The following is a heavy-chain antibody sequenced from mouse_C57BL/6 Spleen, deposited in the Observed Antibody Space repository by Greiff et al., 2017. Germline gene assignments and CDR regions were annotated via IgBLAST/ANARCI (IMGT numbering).Heavy chain of an antibody. J-gene: IGHJ4*01. D-gene: IGHD1-1*01. V-gene: IGHV1-7*01. CDR1: GYTFTSYW. Sequence: VQLQQSGAELAKPGASLKLSCKASGYTFTSYWMYWVNQRPGQGLEWIGYINTSSGYTNYNQKFKGKDTLTGDKSSNTAYMQLSSLTYEDSAVYSCARSALVANDCAKYYWGQGTSVTVSS. CDR2: INTSSGYT. CDR3: ARSALVANDCAKYY.